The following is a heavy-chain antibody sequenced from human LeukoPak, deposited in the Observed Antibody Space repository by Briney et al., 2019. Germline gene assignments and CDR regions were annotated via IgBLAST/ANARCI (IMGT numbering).Heavy chain of an antibody. J-gene: IGHJ6*03. V-gene: IGHV3-21*01. CDR3: ARWGGELWQNYYYYYHMDV. D-gene: IGHD3-16*01. CDR2: FSSSGSYI. CDR1: GFTFSSYE. Sequence: GGSLRLSCAASGFTFSSYEMNWVRQAPGKGLEWVSFFSSSGSYIYYADSMKGRFTISRDNANNLLYLQMNSLRAEDTAVYYCARWGGELWQNYYYYYHMDVWGKGTTVTVSS.